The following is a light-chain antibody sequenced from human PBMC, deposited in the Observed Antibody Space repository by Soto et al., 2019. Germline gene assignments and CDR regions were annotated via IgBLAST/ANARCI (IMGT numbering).Light chain of an antibody. CDR3: SSYRTSNTRQIV. Sequence: QSVLTQPASVSGSPGQSITISCTGTSSDVGGYNYVSWYQHHPGKAPKLMIYDVSNRPSGVSNRFSGSKSGSTASLSISGLQSEDEADDYCSSYRTSNTRQIVCGTGIKGTGL. CDR2: DVS. CDR1: SSDVGGYNY. V-gene: IGLV2-14*03. J-gene: IGLJ1*01.